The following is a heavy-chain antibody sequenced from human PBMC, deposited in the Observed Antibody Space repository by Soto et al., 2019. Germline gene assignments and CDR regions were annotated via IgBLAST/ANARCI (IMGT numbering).Heavy chain of an antibody. V-gene: IGHV1-2*04. Sequence: SVKVSCKASGYTFTVYYMHGVRQSPGQGLEWMGCINPNSGGTNYAQKFQGWVTMTRDTSISTAYMELSRLRSDDTAVYYCARGTSSSSLYYFDYWGQGTLVTVSS. J-gene: IGHJ4*02. D-gene: IGHD6-6*01. CDR2: INPNSGGT. CDR3: ARGTSSSSLYYFDY. CDR1: GYTFTVYY.